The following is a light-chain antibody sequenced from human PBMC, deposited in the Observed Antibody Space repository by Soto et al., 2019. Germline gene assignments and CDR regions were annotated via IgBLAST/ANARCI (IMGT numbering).Light chain of an antibody. J-gene: IGKJ3*01. CDR2: RAS. V-gene: IGKV1-27*01. CDR3: QNYHSAIFT. Sequence: DIQMTQSPSSLSASVGDRVTIACRASQDIYNYLAWYQQRPGQVPKLLIQRASTLQSGVPSRFSASGSGTDFTLTISSLQPEDVATYYCQNYHSAIFTFGPGTKVDIK. CDR1: QDIYNY.